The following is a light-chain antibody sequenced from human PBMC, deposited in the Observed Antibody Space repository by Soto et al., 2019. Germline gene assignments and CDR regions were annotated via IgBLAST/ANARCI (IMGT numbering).Light chain of an antibody. CDR2: DVS. J-gene: IGLJ1*01. CDR3: SSFTSSSTFV. CDR1: SSDVGRYNY. Sequence: QSALAQPASVSGARGQSSTISCTGTSSDVGRYNYVSWFQQHPGKVPKLIIYDVSNWPSGASDRFSGSKSGNTASLTISGLHPEDEADYYCSSFTSSSTFVFGTGTKVTVL. V-gene: IGLV2-14*03.